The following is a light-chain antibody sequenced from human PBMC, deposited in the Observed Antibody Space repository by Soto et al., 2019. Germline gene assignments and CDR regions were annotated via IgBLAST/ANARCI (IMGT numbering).Light chain of an antibody. CDR2: EVT. CDR1: SSDIGGSKY. Sequence: QSALTQPASVSGSPGQSISISCSGTSSDIGGSKYVSWYQQHPRTAPKLLIYEVTYRPSGVSDRFSGSKSGNRASLTVSGLQAEDEADYYCSPYSSSATLYVFRNGTKVAVL. V-gene: IGLV2-14*01. CDR3: SPYSSSATLYV. J-gene: IGLJ1*01.